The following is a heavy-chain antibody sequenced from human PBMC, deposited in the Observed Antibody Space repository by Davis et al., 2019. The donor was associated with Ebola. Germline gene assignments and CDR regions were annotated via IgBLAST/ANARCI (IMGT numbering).Heavy chain of an antibody. Sequence: ASVKVSCKASGYTFTSYAMHWVRQAPGQRLEWMGWINAGNGNTKYSQKFQGRVTITRDTSASTAYMELSSLRSEDTAVYYCARLDAAELELLYYYYGMDVWGQGTTVTVSS. V-gene: IGHV1-3*01. CDR2: INAGNGNT. CDR1: GYTFTSYA. J-gene: IGHJ6*02. CDR3: ARLDAAELELLYYYYGMDV. D-gene: IGHD1-7*01.